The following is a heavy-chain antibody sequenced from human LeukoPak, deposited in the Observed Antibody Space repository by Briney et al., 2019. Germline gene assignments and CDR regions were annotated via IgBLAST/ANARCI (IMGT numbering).Heavy chain of an antibody. CDR3: ARDGEYYDFWSGYRLGAFDI. CDR2: IYHSGST. J-gene: IGHJ3*02. V-gene: IGHV4-30-2*01. CDR1: GGSISSGGYY. D-gene: IGHD3-3*01. Sequence: SETLSLTCTVSGGSISSGGYYWSWIRQPPGKGLEWIGYIYHSGSTYYNPSLKSRVTISVDRSKNQFSLKLSSVTAADTAVYYCARDGEYYDFWSGYRLGAFDIWGQGTMVTVSS.